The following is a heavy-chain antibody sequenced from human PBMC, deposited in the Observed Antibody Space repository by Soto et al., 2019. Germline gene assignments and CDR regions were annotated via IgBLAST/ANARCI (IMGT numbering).Heavy chain of an antibody. CDR1: GFTFSDYY. D-gene: IGHD3-9*01. Sequence: QVQLVASGGGLVKPGGSLRLSCSASGFTFSDYYMSWIRQAPGKGLEWVSYISSSGSTIYYADSVKGRFTISRDNAKNSLYLQMNSLRDEDTAVYYCARYRYFDFPYYYYYGMAVWGQGTTVTVSS. J-gene: IGHJ6*02. V-gene: IGHV3-11*01. CDR3: ARYRYFDFPYYYYYGMAV. CDR2: ISSSGSTI.